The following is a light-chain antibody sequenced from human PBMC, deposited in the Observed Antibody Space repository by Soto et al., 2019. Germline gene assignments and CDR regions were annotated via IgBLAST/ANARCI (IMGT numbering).Light chain of an antibody. CDR1: SVDINY. J-gene: IGLJ3*02. V-gene: IGLV2-8*01. CDR3: SSYAGRDIWV. Sequence: QSALTQPPSASGSRGQSVTISCTGTSVDINYVSWFQQHPGKAPKLIICEVTKRPSGVPGRFSGSKSGNTASLTVSGLQEDEEADYYCSSYAGRDIWVFGGGTKLTVL. CDR2: EVT.